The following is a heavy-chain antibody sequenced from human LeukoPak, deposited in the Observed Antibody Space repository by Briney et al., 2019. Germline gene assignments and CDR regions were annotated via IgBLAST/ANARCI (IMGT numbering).Heavy chain of an antibody. V-gene: IGHV4-59*08. CDR1: GGSISSLY. CDR2: IYYTGST. Sequence: SETLSLTCSVSGGSISSLYWSWIWPPLGTGLGWNGYIYYTGSTNYNPSLKSRVTMFVDMSKNQVSLRQSSVAAADTAVYYCARHRTYSSASPFDYWGQGTLVTVSS. D-gene: IGHD6-6*01. J-gene: IGHJ4*02. CDR3: ARHRTYSSASPFDY.